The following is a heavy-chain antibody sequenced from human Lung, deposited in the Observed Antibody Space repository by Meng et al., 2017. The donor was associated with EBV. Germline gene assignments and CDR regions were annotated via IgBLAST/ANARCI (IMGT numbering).Heavy chain of an antibody. Sequence: QVQRPQAGPGVVNPPQTPSLTFVISGASVSSSSAAWTWIRQSPSRGLEWLGRTYYRSKWYNDYAVFVKSRITINPDTSKNQFSLQLNSVTPEDTAVYYCARGATSVFDLWGRGTLVTVSS. CDR1: GASVSSSSAA. CDR2: TYYRSKWYN. V-gene: IGHV6-1*01. J-gene: IGHJ2*01. CDR3: ARGATSVFDL.